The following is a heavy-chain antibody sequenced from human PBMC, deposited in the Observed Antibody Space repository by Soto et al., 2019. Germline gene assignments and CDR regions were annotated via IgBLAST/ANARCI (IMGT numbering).Heavy chain of an antibody. CDR3: AKDHRGYSYGPCFDY. D-gene: IGHD5-18*01. V-gene: IGHV3-30*18. CDR2: ISYDGSNK. J-gene: IGHJ4*02. Sequence: PGGSLRLSCAASGFTFSSYGMHWVRQAPGKGLEWVAVISYDGSNKYYADSVKGRFTISRDNSKNTLYLQMNSLRAEDTAVYYCAKDHRGYSYGPCFDYWGQGTLVTVSS. CDR1: GFTFSSYG.